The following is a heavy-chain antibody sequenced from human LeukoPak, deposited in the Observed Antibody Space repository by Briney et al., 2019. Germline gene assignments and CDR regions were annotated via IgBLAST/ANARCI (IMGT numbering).Heavy chain of an antibody. J-gene: IGHJ4*02. CDR2: INSDGSST. CDR1: GFTFSSYW. CDR3: ARDYRKSDCSGGSCYPDY. D-gene: IGHD2-15*01. Sequence: GGSLRLSCAASGFTFSSYWMHWVRQAPGKGLVWVSRINSDGSSTNYADSVKGRFTISRDNAKNTLYLQMNSLRAEDTAVYYCARDYRKSDCSGGSCYPDYWVQGTLVTVSS. V-gene: IGHV3-74*01.